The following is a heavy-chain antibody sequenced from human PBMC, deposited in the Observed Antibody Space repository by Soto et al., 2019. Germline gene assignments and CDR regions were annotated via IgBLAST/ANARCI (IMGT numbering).Heavy chain of an antibody. J-gene: IGHJ6*02. D-gene: IGHD6-19*01. CDR1: GYSINSGYY. CDR3: ARIEMYSSGWYETYYYGMDV. V-gene: IGHV4-38-2*01. Sequence: ETLSLTCAVSGYSINSGYYWGWIRQPPGKGLEWIGTIYPSESTYFNPSLKGRVTISVDTSMNQFSLKLTSVTAADTAVYYCARIEMYSSGWYETYYYGMDVWGQGTTVTVSS. CDR2: IYPSEST.